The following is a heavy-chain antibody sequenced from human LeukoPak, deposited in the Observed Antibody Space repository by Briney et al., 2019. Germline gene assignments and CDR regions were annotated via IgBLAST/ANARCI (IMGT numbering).Heavy chain of an antibody. CDR1: GFSFDKYA. J-gene: IGHJ4*02. V-gene: IGHV3-23*01. Sequence: GGSLRLSCSASGFSFDKYAMSWFRRAPGKGLEWVSSSSPSGGTYHPSSLRGRFTISRDDSRNILFLQMTSLGAEDTAVYYCAREGVGRRFAFDFWGQGILVTVSS. CDR3: AREGVGRRFAFDF. D-gene: IGHD3-10*01. CDR2: SSPSGGT.